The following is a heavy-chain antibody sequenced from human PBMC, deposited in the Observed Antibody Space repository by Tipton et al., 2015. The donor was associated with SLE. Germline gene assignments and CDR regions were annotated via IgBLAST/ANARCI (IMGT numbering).Heavy chain of an antibody. V-gene: IGHV4-59*01. Sequence: TLSLTCTVSGGSISSYYWSWIRQPPGKGLEWIGYIYTSGSTNYNPSLKSRVTISIDTSKGQVSLKLSSVTAADTAVYYCARGGVEEGLEEGDWFDSWGQGTLVTVSS. J-gene: IGHJ5*01. CDR2: IYTSGST. CDR1: GGSISSYY. CDR3: ARGGVEEGLEEGDWFDS. D-gene: IGHD1-1*01.